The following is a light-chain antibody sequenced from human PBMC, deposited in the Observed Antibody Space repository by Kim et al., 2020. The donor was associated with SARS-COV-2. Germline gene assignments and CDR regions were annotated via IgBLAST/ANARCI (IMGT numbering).Light chain of an antibody. CDR3: QQYNLWPYT. V-gene: IGKV3-15*01. CDR1: QSVSSN. Sequence: SVSPGERATLSGRAGQSVSSNFAWYQQKPGQAPRLLIYGASTRATGIPAKFSGSGSGTEFTLTVSSLQSEDFAVYYCQQYNLWPYTFGQGTKLEI. CDR2: GAS. J-gene: IGKJ2*01.